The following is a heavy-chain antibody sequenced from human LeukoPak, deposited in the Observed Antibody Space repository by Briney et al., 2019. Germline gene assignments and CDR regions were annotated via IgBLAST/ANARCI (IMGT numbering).Heavy chain of an antibody. CDR1: GGSISSYY. D-gene: IGHD3-3*01. V-gene: IGHV4-4*07. CDR3: ARSTIFGVVIPPLTVTGSWFDP. CDR2: IYTSGST. Sequence: PSETLSLTCTVSGGSISSYYWSWIRQPAGKGLEWIGRIYTSGSTNYNPSLKSRVTMSVDTSKNQFSLKLSSVTAADTAVYYCARSTIFGVVIPPLTVTGSWFDPWGQGTLVTVSS. J-gene: IGHJ5*02.